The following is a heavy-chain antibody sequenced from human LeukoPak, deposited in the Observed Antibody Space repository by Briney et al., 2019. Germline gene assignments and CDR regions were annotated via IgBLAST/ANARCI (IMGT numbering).Heavy chain of an antibody. J-gene: IGHJ1*01. Sequence: ASVKVSCKASGDRFSNYAIYWVRQAPGQGLEWMGRIIPIYGSPDYAQSFQGRVAITADESTSTVYMEMNSLTSDDTAVYYCARAWDTYVAGRSAGFFQRWGQGTLVVVSS. D-gene: IGHD1-26*01. CDR2: IIPIYGSP. V-gene: IGHV1-69*13. CDR3: ARAWDTYVAGRSAGFFQR. CDR1: GDRFSNYA.